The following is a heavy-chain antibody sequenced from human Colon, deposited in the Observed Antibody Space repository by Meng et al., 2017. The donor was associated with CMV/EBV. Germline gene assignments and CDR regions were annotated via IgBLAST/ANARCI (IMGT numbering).Heavy chain of an antibody. D-gene: IGHD5-18*01. J-gene: IGHJ4*02. Sequence: QLQLQDSGPGLVKASETLSLTCTVSGDSINSNTYNWGWIRQPPGKGLEWIGNVYYTEGTYYNPSLKSRVTISIDTSMNQFSLKLSSVTAADTAIYYCVRGGTAMVAHFDYWGQGALVTVSS. CDR2: VYYTEGT. CDR1: GDSINSNTYN. CDR3: VRGGTAMVAHFDY. V-gene: IGHV4-39*07.